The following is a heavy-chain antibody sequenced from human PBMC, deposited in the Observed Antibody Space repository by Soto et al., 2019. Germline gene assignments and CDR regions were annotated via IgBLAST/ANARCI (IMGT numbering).Heavy chain of an antibody. Sequence: QVQLVQSGAEVKKPGSSLKVSCKTSGVTFSTSGISWVRQGPGQGLEWMGGIIPLFGTPKYAREFQGRVSKTADDSATTTYLELSGLSSDDTAIYYWARVPPSICGGGNCYRLDSYFDSWGQGSQVVVSS. CDR1: GVTFSTSG. V-gene: IGHV1-69*01. CDR3: ARVPPSICGGGNCYRLDSYFDS. D-gene: IGHD2-21*01. J-gene: IGHJ4*03. CDR2: IIPLFGTP.